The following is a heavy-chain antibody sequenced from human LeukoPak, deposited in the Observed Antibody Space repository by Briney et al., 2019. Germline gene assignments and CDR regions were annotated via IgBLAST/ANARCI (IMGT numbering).Heavy chain of an antibody. J-gene: IGHJ4*02. CDR1: GFTFDDYG. Sequence: RPGGSLRLSCAASGFTFDDYGMSWVRQAPGKGLEWVSGINWNGGSTGYADSVKGRFTISRDNAKNSLYLQMNSLRAEDMALYYCAKGRGYIVGATLDYWGQGTLVTVSS. V-gene: IGHV3-20*04. CDR2: INWNGGST. D-gene: IGHD1-26*01. CDR3: AKGRGYIVGATLDY.